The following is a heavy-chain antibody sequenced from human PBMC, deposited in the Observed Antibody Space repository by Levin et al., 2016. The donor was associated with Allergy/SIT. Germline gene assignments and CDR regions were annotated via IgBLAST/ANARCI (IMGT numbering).Heavy chain of an antibody. J-gene: IGHJ3*02. D-gene: IGHD3-22*01. Sequence: GESLKISCAASGITFSSYAMSWVRQAPGKGLEWVAAISYSGTFTYYADSVKGRFSISRDNSKHTLYVLMNSLRAEDTALYYCASRRDGIGYTAFDIWGQGTMVTVSS. V-gene: IGHV3-23*01. CDR2: ISYSGTFT. CDR1: GITFSSYA. CDR3: ASRRDGIGYTAFDI.